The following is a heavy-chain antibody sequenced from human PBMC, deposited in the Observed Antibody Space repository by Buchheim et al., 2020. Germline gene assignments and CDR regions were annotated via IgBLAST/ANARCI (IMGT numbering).Heavy chain of an antibody. CDR3: AKDTGYYYDSSGSDFDY. D-gene: IGHD3-22*01. V-gene: IGHV3-30*18. CDR2: ISYDGNRR. Sequence: QVQLVESGGGVVQPGRSVRLSCAASGFTFRNYGMHWVRQAPGKGLEWLTTISYDGNRRYYADSVKGRFTISRDNSKNTLYLQMNSLGAEDTAVYYCAKDTGYYYDSSGSDFDYWGQGTL. CDR1: GFTFRNYG. J-gene: IGHJ4*02.